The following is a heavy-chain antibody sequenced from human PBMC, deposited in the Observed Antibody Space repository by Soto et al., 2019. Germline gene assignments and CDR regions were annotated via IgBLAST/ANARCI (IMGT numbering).Heavy chain of an antibody. Sequence: QITLKESGPTLVKPTQNLTLTCTFSGFSLSTSGVGVGWIRQPPGKALEWLALIYWDDDKRYSPSLQSRLTITKDTSKNPVVLTMTNMDPVDTATYYCAQIMTTVTTKWGQGTLVTVSS. D-gene: IGHD4-17*01. CDR2: IYWDDDK. CDR1: GFSLSTSGVG. CDR3: AQIMTTVTTK. J-gene: IGHJ4*02. V-gene: IGHV2-5*02.